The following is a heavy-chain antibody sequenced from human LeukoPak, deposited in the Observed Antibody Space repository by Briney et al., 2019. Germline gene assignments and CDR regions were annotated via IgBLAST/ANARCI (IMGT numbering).Heavy chain of an antibody. Sequence: PSETLSLTCAVYGGSFSGYYWSWIRQPPGKRLEWIGEINHSGSTNYNPSLKSRVTISVDTSKNQFSLKLSSVTAADTAVYYCARGHGGYYYDSSGYYLFGWGQGTLVTVSS. CDR2: INHSGST. D-gene: IGHD3-22*01. CDR3: ARGHGGYYYDSSGYYLFG. CDR1: GGSFSGYY. J-gene: IGHJ4*02. V-gene: IGHV4-34*01.